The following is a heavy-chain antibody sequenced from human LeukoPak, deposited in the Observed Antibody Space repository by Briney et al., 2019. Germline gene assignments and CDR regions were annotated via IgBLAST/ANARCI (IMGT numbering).Heavy chain of an antibody. CDR1: GFTFSSNW. J-gene: IGHJ3*02. CDR3: AMQQRYGFGI. Sequence: GESLRLSCAASGFTFSSNWMHWVRQAPGKGLVWVSRINSDGSSTNYADSVKGRFTISRDNAKNALYLQMNSLRAEDTAVYFCAMQQRYGFGIWGQGTMVTVSS. V-gene: IGHV3-74*01. D-gene: IGHD6-13*01. CDR2: INSDGSST.